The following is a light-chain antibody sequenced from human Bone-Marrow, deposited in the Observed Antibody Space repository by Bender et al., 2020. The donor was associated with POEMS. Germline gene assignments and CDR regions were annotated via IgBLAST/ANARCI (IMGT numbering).Light chain of an antibody. CDR1: TSDIGSYNF. CDR2: EVG. V-gene: IGLV2-23*02. J-gene: IGLJ2*01. CDR3: CSYAGDTVI. Sequence: QSALTQPASVSGSPGQSITISCIGTTSDIGSYNFVSWYQQHPGKAPKLIIYEVGKWPEGVSSRFSGSKSGYTASLTISGLRAEDEAEYFCCSYAGDTVIFGGGTQVTVL.